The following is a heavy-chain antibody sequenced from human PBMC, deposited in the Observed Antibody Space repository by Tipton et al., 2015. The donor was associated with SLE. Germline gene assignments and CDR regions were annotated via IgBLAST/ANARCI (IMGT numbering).Heavy chain of an antibody. CDR3: AGGRDYYGSGSSLNDY. J-gene: IGHJ4*02. CDR2: ISSSSSYI. D-gene: IGHD3-10*01. Sequence: GSLRLSCAASGFTFSSYSMNWVRQAPGKGLEWVSSISSSSSYIYYADSVKGRFTISRDNAKNSLYLQMNSLRAEDTAVYYCAGGRDYYGSGSSLNDYWGQGTLVTVSS. CDR1: GFTFSSYS. V-gene: IGHV3-21*01.